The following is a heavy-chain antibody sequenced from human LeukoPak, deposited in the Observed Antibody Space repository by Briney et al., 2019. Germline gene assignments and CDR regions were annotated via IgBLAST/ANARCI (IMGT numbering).Heavy chain of an antibody. Sequence: GGSLRLSCAASGFTFSSYAMSWVRQAPGKGLEWVSAISGSGGSTYYADSAKGRFTISRDNSKNTLYLQMNSLRAEDTAVYYCARDRGSVAVAGIDYWGQGTLVTVSS. D-gene: IGHD6-19*01. V-gene: IGHV3-23*01. CDR1: GFTFSSYA. CDR2: ISGSGGST. J-gene: IGHJ4*02. CDR3: ARDRGSVAVAGIDY.